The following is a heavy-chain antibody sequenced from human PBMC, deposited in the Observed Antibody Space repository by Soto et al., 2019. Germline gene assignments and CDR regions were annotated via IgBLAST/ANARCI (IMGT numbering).Heavy chain of an antibody. V-gene: IGHV4-59*01. CDR3: ARARITKFREVLKYNMDV. D-gene: IGHD3-10*01. CDR1: GGSISSYY. CDR2: IYNSGST. Sequence: SETLSLTCTVSGGSISSYYWSWIRRPPGKGLEWIGYIYNSGSTHSNPSLQSRVTISVDTSKNQSSLKLSSVTAADTGIYYCARARITKFREVLKYNMDVWRQGTTVTGSS. J-gene: IGHJ6*01.